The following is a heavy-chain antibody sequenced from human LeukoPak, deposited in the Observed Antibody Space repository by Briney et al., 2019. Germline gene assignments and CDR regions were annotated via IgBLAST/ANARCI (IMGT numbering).Heavy chain of an antibody. J-gene: IGHJ4*02. Sequence: SETLSLTCAVYGGSFSGYYWSWIRQPPGKGLEWIGEINHSGSTNYNPSLKSRVTISVDTSKNQFSLKLSSVTAADTAVYYCARGREGGYSYGHWGQGTLVTVSS. CDR1: GGSFSGYY. D-gene: IGHD5-18*01. V-gene: IGHV4-34*01. CDR2: INHSGST. CDR3: ARGREGGYSYGH.